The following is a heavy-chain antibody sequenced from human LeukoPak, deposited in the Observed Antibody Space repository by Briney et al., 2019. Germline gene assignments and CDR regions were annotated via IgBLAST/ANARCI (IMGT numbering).Heavy chain of an antibody. CDR1: GYTFTSYG. CDR3: ARDGHYCSSTSCYRFLDY. J-gene: IGHJ4*02. CDR2: ISAYNGNT. Sequence: ASVKVSCKASGYTFTSYGISWVRQAPGQGLEWMGWISAYNGNTNYAQELQGRVTMTTDTSTSTAYMELRSLRSDDTAVYYCARDGHYCSSTSCYRFLDYWGQGTLVTVSS. V-gene: IGHV1-18*01. D-gene: IGHD2-2*01.